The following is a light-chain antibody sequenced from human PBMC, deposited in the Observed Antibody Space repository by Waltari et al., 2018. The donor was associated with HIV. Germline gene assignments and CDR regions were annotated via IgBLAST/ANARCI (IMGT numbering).Light chain of an antibody. CDR2: QDS. Sequence: SYELTQPPSVSVSPGQTASITCSGNKLGNKYVCWYQQKPGQSPLLVIYQDSERPSAIPERCSASNSGNTATLTISGTRPMDEGDYYCLAWDSSTVVFGGGTRLTVL. CDR3: LAWDSSTVV. J-gene: IGLJ2*01. CDR1: KLGNKY. V-gene: IGLV3-1*01.